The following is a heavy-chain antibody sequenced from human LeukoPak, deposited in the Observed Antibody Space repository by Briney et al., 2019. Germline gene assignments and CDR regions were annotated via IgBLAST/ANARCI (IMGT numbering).Heavy chain of an antibody. J-gene: IGHJ4*02. CDR3: ARARIKYSGYDYDQYYFDY. CDR2: IYHSGST. CDR1: GGSISSSSW. D-gene: IGHD5-12*01. V-gene: IGHV4-4*02. Sequence: SGTLSLTCTVSGGSISSSSWWWWGSQHPGKGLEWLGGIYHSGSTNYNKSLNSRVTTSVDKSKNKFSLKLSSVTAADTAVYYCARARIKYSGYDYDQYYFDYWGQGSVVSLSS.